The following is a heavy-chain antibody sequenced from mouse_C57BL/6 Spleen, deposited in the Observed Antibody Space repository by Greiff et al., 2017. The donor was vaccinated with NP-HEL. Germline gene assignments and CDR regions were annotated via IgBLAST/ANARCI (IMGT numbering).Heavy chain of an antibody. Sequence: QVQLQQSGPELVKPGASVKISCKASGYAFSSSWMNWVKQRPGKGLEWIGRIYPGDGDTNYNGKFKGKATLTADKSSSTAYMQLSSLTSEDSAVYVCARGVVARYFDVWGTGTTVTVSS. CDR2: IYPGDGDT. CDR3: ARGVVARYFDV. D-gene: IGHD1-1*01. J-gene: IGHJ1*03. V-gene: IGHV1-82*01. CDR1: GYAFSSSW.